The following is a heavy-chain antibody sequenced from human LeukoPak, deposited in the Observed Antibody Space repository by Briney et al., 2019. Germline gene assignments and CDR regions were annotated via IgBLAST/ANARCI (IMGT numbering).Heavy chain of an antibody. J-gene: IGHJ4*02. CDR3: ARIRRYYFDY. D-gene: IGHD1-1*01. CDR1: GGSSSGYY. V-gene: IGHV4-34*01. Sequence: PSETLSLTCAVYGGSSSGYYWSWIRQPPGKGLEWIGEINHSGSTNYNPSLKSRVTISVDTSKNQFSLKLSSVTAADTAVYYCARIRRYYFDYWGQGTLVTVSS. CDR2: INHSGST.